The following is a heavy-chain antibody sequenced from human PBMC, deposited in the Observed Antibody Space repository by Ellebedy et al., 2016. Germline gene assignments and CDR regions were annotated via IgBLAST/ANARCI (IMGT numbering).Heavy chain of an antibody. V-gene: IGHV1-69*13. Sequence: SVKVSXXASGGTFSSYAISWVRQAPGQGLEWMGGIIPIFGTANYAQKFQGRVTITADESTSTAYMELRSLRSDDTAVYYCAIDIVVVVAATRRGDNWFDPWGQGTLVTVSS. CDR1: GGTFSSYA. CDR2: IIPIFGTA. D-gene: IGHD2-15*01. J-gene: IGHJ5*02. CDR3: AIDIVVVVAATRRGDNWFDP.